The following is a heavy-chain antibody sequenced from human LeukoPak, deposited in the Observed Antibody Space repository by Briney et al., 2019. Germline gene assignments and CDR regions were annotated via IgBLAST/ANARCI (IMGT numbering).Heavy chain of an antibody. CDR2: IRSSSSYI. CDR3: ARALAYYYDSSGYTSFDY. CDR1: GFTFSSYS. J-gene: IGHJ4*02. D-gene: IGHD3-22*01. V-gene: IGHV3-21*01. Sequence: GGSLRLSCAASGFTFSSYSMNWVRQAPGKGLEWVSSIRSSSSYIYYADSVKGRFTISRDNAKNSLYLQMNSLRAEDTAVYYCARALAYYYDSSGYTSFDYWGQGTLVTVSS.